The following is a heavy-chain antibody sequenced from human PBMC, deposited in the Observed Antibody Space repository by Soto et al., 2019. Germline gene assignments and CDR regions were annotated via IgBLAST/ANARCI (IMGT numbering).Heavy chain of an antibody. CDR2: INSDGSST. CDR3: ARDPEGDYYDSSGTTNDY. V-gene: IGHV3-74*01. CDR1: GFTFSSYW. Sequence: EVQLVESGGGLVQPGGSLRLSCEASGFTFSSYWMHWVRQAPGKGLVWVSRINSDGSSTSYADSVKGRFTISRDNAKNTLYLQMNSLRAEDTAVYYCARDPEGDYYDSSGTTNDYWGQGTLVTVSS. J-gene: IGHJ4*02. D-gene: IGHD3-22*01.